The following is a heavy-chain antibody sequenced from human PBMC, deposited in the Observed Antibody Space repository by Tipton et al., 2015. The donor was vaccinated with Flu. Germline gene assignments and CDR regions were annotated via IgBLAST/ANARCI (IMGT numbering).Heavy chain of an antibody. CDR3: ARGDYGSVDP. D-gene: IGHD4/OR15-4a*01. CDR2: IRSQTYGATT. Sequence: VQLVQSGGALVQPGRSLRLSYRASGFTPIDYPMSWFRQAPGKGLEWVAFIRSQTYGATTEYAASVKGRFSISRDDSKRTVYLQMNSLKTEDTGIYYCARGDYGSVDPWGQGTLVTVSS. CDR1: GFTPIDYP. J-gene: IGHJ5*02. V-gene: IGHV3-49*03.